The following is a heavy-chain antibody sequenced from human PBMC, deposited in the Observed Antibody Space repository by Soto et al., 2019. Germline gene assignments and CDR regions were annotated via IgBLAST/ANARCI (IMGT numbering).Heavy chain of an antibody. Sequence: QVQLVQSGAEVKKPGSSVKVSCKASGGTFTSYAISWVRQAPGQGLEWMGGIIPIFGTANYAQKFQGRVTITADESTSTAYMEMSSLRSEDPAVYYCARDVPRASDAFDIWGQGTMVTVSS. D-gene: IGHD3-10*02. CDR2: IIPIFGTA. V-gene: IGHV1-69*12. CDR1: GGTFTSYA. J-gene: IGHJ3*02. CDR3: ARDVPRASDAFDI.